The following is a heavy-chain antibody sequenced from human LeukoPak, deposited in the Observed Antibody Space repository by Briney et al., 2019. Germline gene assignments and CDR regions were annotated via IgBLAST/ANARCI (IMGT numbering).Heavy chain of an antibody. CDR3: AKDRTVGASYWYFDL. J-gene: IGHJ2*01. CDR2: ISGSGDST. D-gene: IGHD1-26*01. V-gene: IGHV3-23*01. CDR1: GFTFSSYV. Sequence: GGSLRLSCAASGFTFSSYVMTWVRQAPGKGLEWVSGISGSGDSTYYADSVKGRFTISRDSSKNTLFLHMNTLRAEDTAIYYCAKDRTVGASYWYFDLWGRGTLVTVSS.